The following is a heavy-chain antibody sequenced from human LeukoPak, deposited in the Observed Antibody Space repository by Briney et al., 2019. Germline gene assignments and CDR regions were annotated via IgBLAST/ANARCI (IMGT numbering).Heavy chain of an antibody. D-gene: IGHD3-3*01. CDR1: GFTFSSYS. V-gene: IGHV3-21*01. Sequence: PGGSLRLSCAASGFTFSSYSMNWVRQAPGKGLEWVSSISSSSSYIYYADSVKGRFTISRDNAKNSLYLQMNSLRAEDTAVYYCARVSFGVVIPDPSDYWGQGTLVTVSS. J-gene: IGHJ4*02. CDR3: ARVSFGVVIPDPSDY. CDR2: ISSSSSYI.